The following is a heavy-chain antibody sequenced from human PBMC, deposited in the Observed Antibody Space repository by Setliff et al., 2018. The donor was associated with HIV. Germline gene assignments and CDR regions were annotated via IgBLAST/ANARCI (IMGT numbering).Heavy chain of an antibody. J-gene: IGHJ3*02. V-gene: IGHV1-46*01. CDR1: GYIFSTHY. CDR2: INCASGRT. D-gene: IGHD5-12*01. Sequence: VKVSCKASGYIFSTHYIHWVRQAPGQGLEWMGIINCASGRTVYTEKIKGRLAMARDMSRTTVYMELTSLRTEDTAVYYCARGGYSGEFLDAFDIWGQGTLVTVSS. CDR3: ARGGYSGEFLDAFDI.